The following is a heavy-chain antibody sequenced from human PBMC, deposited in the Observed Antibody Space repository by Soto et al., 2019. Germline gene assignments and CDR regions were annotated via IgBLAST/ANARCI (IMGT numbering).Heavy chain of an antibody. V-gene: IGHV3-53*02. CDR2: IYTSGAT. Sequence: EVQLVETGGGLIQPGGSLRLSCAASGFTVSNNYMSWVRQVPGKGLEWVSVIYTSGATFYADSVKGRFTISRDTSKNMLYLQMNSLRVEDTAVYYCARALEIPPLQGSYYYYALDVWGQGTTVTVSS. J-gene: IGHJ6*02. D-gene: IGHD2-21*01. CDR3: ARALEIPPLQGSYYYYALDV. CDR1: GFTVSNNY.